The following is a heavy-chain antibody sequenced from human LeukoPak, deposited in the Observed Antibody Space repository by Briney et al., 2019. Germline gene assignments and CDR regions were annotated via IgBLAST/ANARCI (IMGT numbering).Heavy chain of an antibody. J-gene: IGHJ5*02. CDR2: IYYSGST. Sequence: SETLSLTCTVSGGSISRYYRSWIRQPPGKGLEWIGYIYYSGSTNYNPSLKSRVTISVATSKNQCSLKLSSVTAADTAVYYCARGPLWFGETWGQGTLVTVSS. CDR1: GGSISRYY. D-gene: IGHD3-10*01. CDR3: ARGPLWFGET. V-gene: IGHV4-59*01.